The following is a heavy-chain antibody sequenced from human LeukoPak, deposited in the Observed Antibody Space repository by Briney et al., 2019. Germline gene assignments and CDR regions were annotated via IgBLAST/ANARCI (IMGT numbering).Heavy chain of an antibody. D-gene: IGHD3-10*01. CDR1: GYTFTSYY. V-gene: IGHV1-46*01. Sequence: ASVKVSCKASGYTFTSYYMHWVRQAPGQGLEWMGIINPSGGSTSYAQKFQGRVTMTRDTSTSTAYMELRSLRSDDTAVYYCARGAEGTMVRGVITLDYWGQGTLVTVSS. J-gene: IGHJ4*02. CDR2: INPSGGST. CDR3: ARGAEGTMVRGVITLDY.